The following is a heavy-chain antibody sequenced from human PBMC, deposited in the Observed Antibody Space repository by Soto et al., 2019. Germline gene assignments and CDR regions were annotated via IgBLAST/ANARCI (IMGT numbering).Heavy chain of an antibody. CDR1: GDSISSTSYY. J-gene: IGHJ2*01. V-gene: IGHV4-39*01. Sequence: QLQLQESGPGLVKPSETLSLTCTVSGDSISSTSYYWGWIRQPPGKGLEWIGSLYYSGSTYYNPSLKSRVTISADTSKNQFSLKLSSVTAAETTVYYCATTPIADRDYWYFDLWGRGTLVTVSS. D-gene: IGHD6-6*01. CDR3: ATTPIADRDYWYFDL. CDR2: LYYSGST.